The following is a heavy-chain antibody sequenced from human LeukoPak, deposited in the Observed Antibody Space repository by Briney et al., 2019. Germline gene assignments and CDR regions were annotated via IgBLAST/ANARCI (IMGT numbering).Heavy chain of an antibody. V-gene: IGHV4-59*01. CDR2: IYDSGIT. CDR1: GDSISSYY. CDR3: ARDPSASKGYFQD. J-gene: IGHJ1*01. Sequence: PSETLSLTCTVSGDSISSYYWTWIRQSPGKGLEWIGYIYDSGITNYNPSLKSRVTISADTSKDQFSLKLSSVTAADSAVYYCARDPSASKGYFQDWGQGTLVTVSS.